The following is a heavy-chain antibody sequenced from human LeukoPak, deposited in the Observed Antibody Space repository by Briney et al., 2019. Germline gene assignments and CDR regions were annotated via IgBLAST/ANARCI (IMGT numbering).Heavy chain of an antibody. D-gene: IGHD3-9*01. V-gene: IGHV1-8*01. Sequence: ASVKVSCKASGYTFTSYDINWVRQATGQGLEWMGWMNPNSGNTGYAQKFQGRVTMTRNTSISTAYMELSSLRSEDTAVYYCARGRGRYFDWLSPGSLDYWGQGTLVTVSS. J-gene: IGHJ4*02. CDR3: ARGRGRYFDWLSPGSLDY. CDR2: MNPNSGNT. CDR1: GYTFTSYD.